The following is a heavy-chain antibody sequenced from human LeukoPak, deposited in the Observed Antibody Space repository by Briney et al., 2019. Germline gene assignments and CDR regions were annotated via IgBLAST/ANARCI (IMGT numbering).Heavy chain of an antibody. Sequence: QAGGSLRLFCEVSGFTFSSYAMSWVRQAPGSGLEWVSAVTVSGGSTYFADSVRGRFTISRDNSKNTLYLQMNSLRAEDTAVYYCAKGLNSGNYPYFDHWGQGTLVTVSS. V-gene: IGHV3-23*01. CDR3: AKGLNSGNYPYFDH. CDR1: GFTFSSYA. J-gene: IGHJ4*02. CDR2: VTVSGGST. D-gene: IGHD1-26*01.